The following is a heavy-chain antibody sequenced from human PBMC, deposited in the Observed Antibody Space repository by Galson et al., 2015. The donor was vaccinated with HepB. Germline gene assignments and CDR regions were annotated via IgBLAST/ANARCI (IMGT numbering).Heavy chain of an antibody. CDR3: ARVRLFDYDFWSGHYWEMDV. V-gene: IGHV1-18*01. D-gene: IGHD3-3*01. J-gene: IGHJ6*02. CDR1: GYSLTTYG. Sequence: SVKVSCKASGYSLTTYGISWVRQAPGQGLEWMGWINGYNGHTIYAQNLQGRVTMTTDTSTSTAYMELRSLRSDDTAVYYCARVRLFDYDFWSGHYWEMDVWGRGTKVTVSS. CDR2: INGYNGHT.